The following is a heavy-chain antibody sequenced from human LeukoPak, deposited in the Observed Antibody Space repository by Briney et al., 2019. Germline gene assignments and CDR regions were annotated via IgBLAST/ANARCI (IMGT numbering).Heavy chain of an antibody. CDR1: GGTFSSYP. CDR2: IIPIFGTA. CDR3: AREEGGRASDAFDI. D-gene: IGHD1-26*01. J-gene: IGHJ3*02. V-gene: IGHV1-69*13. Sequence: ASVKVSCKASGGTFSSYPISWVRQAPGQGLEWMGGIIPIFGTANYAQKFRGRVTITADESTSTAYMELSSLRSEDTAVYYCAREEGGRASDAFDIWGQGTMVTVSS.